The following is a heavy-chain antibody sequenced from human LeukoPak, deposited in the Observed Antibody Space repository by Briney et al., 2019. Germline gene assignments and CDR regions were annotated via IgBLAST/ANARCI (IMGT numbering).Heavy chain of an antibody. V-gene: IGHV5-51*01. J-gene: IGHJ4*02. CDR1: GYSINNYW. Sequence: GESLKISCKGSGYSINNYWIGWVRQMPGKGLEWMGIIYPADSDIRYSPSFQGQVTTSADKSISTAYLQWSSLKASDTAMYYCARLPCSGGSCYSEPYYFDYWGQGTLVTVSS. CDR2: IYPADSDI. CDR3: ARLPCSGGSCYSEPYYFDY. D-gene: IGHD2-15*01.